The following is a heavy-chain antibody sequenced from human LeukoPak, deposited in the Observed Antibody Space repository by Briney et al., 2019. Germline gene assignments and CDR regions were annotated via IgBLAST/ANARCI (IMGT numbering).Heavy chain of an antibody. Sequence: PSETLSLTCTVSGGSISSGGYYWSWTRQHPGKGLEWMGYIYYSGSTYYNPSLKSRVTISVDTSKNQFSLKLSSVTAADTAVYYCAREWLVRGVISYFDYWGQGTLVTVSS. V-gene: IGHV4-31*03. CDR3: AREWLVRGVISYFDY. D-gene: IGHD3-10*01. CDR1: GGSISSGGYY. CDR2: IYYSGST. J-gene: IGHJ4*02.